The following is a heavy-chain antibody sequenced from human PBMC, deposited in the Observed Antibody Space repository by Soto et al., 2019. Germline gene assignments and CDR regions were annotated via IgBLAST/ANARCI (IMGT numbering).Heavy chain of an antibody. V-gene: IGHV3-30*18. CDR3: AKDRGDYYDSSGQPWY. J-gene: IGHJ4*02. CDR2: ISYDGSNK. Sequence: GGSLRLSCAASGFTFSSYGMHWVRQAPGKGLEWVAVISYDGSNKYYADSVKGRFTISRDNSKNTLYLQMNSLRAEDTAVYYCAKDRGDYYDSSGQPWYWGQGTLVTVPQ. CDR1: GFTFSSYG. D-gene: IGHD3-22*01.